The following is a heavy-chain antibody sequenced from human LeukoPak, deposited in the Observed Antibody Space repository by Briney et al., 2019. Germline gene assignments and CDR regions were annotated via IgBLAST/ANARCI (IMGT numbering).Heavy chain of an antibody. J-gene: IGHJ4*02. CDR2: VSTTGAST. D-gene: IGHD4-23*01. CDR1: GFTFHTYA. CDR3: AKDWTTVVTPKGHYFDS. Sequence: GGSLRLSCEASGFTFHTYAMSWVRQAPGKGLEWVSAVSTTGASTYYADSVKGRFTISRDNSKNTLSLQMDSLRVEDTALYYCAKDWTTVVTPKGHYFDSWGEGTLVTVSS. V-gene: IGHV3-23*01.